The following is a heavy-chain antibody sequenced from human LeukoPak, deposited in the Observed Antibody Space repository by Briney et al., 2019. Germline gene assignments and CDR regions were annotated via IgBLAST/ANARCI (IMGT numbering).Heavy chain of an antibody. CDR2: IWYDGSNK. V-gene: IGHV3-33*06. J-gene: IGHJ4*02. CDR3: AKRGSAWDLDF. D-gene: IGHD6-6*01. Sequence: GGSLRLSCAASGFTFSSYGMHWVRQAPGKGLEWVAVIWYDGSNKYYADSVKGRFTISRDNSKNTLYLQMNSLRAEDTAEYYCAKRGSAWDLDFWGQGILVTVFS. CDR1: GFTFSSYG.